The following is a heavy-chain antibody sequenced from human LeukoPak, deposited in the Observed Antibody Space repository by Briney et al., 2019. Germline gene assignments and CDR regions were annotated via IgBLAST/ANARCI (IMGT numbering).Heavy chain of an antibody. Sequence: GVSLSLSCAASGFTFSSYSMNWVRQAPGKGLEWVSCISSSSSYIYYADSVKGRFTISRDNAKNSLYLQMNSLRAEDTAVYYCAREGQLQPLDYWGQGTLVTVSS. CDR2: ISSSSSYI. CDR3: AREGQLQPLDY. V-gene: IGHV3-21*01. J-gene: IGHJ4*02. D-gene: IGHD5-18*01. CDR1: GFTFSSYS.